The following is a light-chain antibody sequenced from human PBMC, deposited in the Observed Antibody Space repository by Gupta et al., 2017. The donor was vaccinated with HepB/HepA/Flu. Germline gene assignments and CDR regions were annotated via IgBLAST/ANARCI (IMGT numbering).Light chain of an antibody. V-gene: IGKV3-11*01. Sequence: EIVLTSSSDTVSLSPGERATLPCRASQSVSSYLAWYQQKPGQAPRLLIYDASNRATGIPARFSGSGSGTDFTLTISSLEPEDFAVYYCQQRSNWPPALTFGGGTKVEIK. CDR3: QQRSNWPPALT. J-gene: IGKJ4*01. CDR1: QSVSSY. CDR2: DAS.